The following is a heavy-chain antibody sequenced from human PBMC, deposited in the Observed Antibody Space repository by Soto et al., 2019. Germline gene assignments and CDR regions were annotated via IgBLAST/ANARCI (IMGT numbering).Heavy chain of an antibody. CDR3: ARGMSAGTTTPDY. Sequence: GGSLRLSCAASGFTFSSYSMNWVRQAPGKGLEWVSSISSSSSYIYYADSVKGRFTISRDNAKNSLYLQMNSLRAEDTAVYYCARGMSAGTTTPDYWGQGTLVTVSS. D-gene: IGHD1-7*01. CDR1: GFTFSSYS. J-gene: IGHJ4*02. V-gene: IGHV3-21*01. CDR2: ISSSSSYI.